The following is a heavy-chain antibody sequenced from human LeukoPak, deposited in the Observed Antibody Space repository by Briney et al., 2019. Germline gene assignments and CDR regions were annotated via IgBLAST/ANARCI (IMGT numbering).Heavy chain of an antibody. J-gene: IGHJ2*01. D-gene: IGHD5-24*01. CDR3: AREGRWLQLPWYFDL. CDR2: IIPIFGTA. Sequence: SVKVSCKASGGTFSSYAISWVRQAPGQGLEWMGGIIPIFGTANYAQKFQGRVTITTDESTSTAYMELSSLRSEDTAVYFCAREGRWLQLPWYFDLWGRGTLVTVSS. CDR1: GGTFSSYA. V-gene: IGHV1-69*05.